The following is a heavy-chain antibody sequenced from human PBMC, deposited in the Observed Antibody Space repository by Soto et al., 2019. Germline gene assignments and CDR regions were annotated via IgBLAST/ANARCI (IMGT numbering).Heavy chain of an antibody. D-gene: IGHD3-16*02. CDR3: ARSAISPYGGLIGPFDY. Sequence: QVPLVQSGAEEKKPGASMKISCKASGYTFTGYAMHWVRQAPGQRLEWMGWINAGNGNTKYSQKFQGRVTVTRDTSASTAYMELSGLRSEDTAVYYCARSAISPYGGLIGPFDYWGQGNLVTVSS. CDR1: GYTFTGYA. CDR2: INAGNGNT. V-gene: IGHV1-3*05. J-gene: IGHJ4*02.